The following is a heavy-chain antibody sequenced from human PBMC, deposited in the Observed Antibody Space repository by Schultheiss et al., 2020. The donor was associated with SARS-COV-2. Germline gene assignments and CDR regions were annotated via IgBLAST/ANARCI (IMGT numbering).Heavy chain of an antibody. CDR2: IYHSGST. V-gene: IGHV4-38-2*02. CDR1: GGSISSYY. J-gene: IGHJ6*03. D-gene: IGHD2-21*02. CDR3: ARDVTYYMDV. Sequence: GSLRLSCTVSGGSISSYYWSWIRQPPGKGLEWIGSIYHSGSTYYNPSLKSRVTISVDTSKNQFSLKLSSVTAADTAVYYCARDVTYYMDVWGKGTTVTV.